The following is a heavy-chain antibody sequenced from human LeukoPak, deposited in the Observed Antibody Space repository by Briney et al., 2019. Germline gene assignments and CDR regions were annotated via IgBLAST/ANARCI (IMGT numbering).Heavy chain of an antibody. Sequence: TSETLSLTCSVSGGSISTYYWSWIRQPPGKGLEWIGYIYYSGSTNCNPSLKSRVTMSVATSKHQFSLNLTSVTAADTAMYYCARSYGDYLNFDYWGQGILVAVSS. J-gene: IGHJ4*02. CDR1: GGSISTYY. V-gene: IGHV4-59*01. CDR3: ARSYGDYLNFDY. CDR2: IYYSGST. D-gene: IGHD4-17*01.